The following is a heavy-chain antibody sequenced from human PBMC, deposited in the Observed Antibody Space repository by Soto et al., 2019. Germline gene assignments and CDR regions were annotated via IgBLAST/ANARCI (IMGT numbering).Heavy chain of an antibody. D-gene: IGHD1-7*01. J-gene: IGHJ4*02. V-gene: IGHV3-30-3*01. CDR1: GFTFSDFE. CDR2: ISYDGSNQ. CDR3: ARRTGTAPRFDF. Sequence: QVQLVESGGGVVQPGRSLRLSCSASGFTFSDFEMYWIRQAPGKGLDWVSFISYDGSNQYYAGSVKGRFTISRDNSKNTLFLLMSSLRPEVTAVYFCARRTGTAPRFDFWGQGTLVTVSS.